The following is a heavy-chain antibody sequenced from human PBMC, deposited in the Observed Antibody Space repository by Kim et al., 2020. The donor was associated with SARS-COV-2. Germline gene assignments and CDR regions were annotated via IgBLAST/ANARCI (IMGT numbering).Heavy chain of an antibody. CDR3: ARDPHLDYYDSSGLLDY. V-gene: IGHV3-30*01. J-gene: IGHJ4*02. D-gene: IGHD3-22*01. Sequence: VKGRFTISRDNSKNTLYLQMNSLRAEDTAVYYCARDPHLDYYDSSGLLDYWGQGTLVTVSS.